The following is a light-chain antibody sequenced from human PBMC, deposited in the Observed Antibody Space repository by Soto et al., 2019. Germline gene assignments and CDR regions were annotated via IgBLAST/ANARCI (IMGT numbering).Light chain of an antibody. J-gene: IGKJ1*01. V-gene: IGKV3-15*01. CDR2: GAS. CDR3: QQYNNGPT. Sequence: EIVLTQSPGTLSLSPLERATLSCRASQSVTTDLAWYQQRPGQAPRLLIYGASTRATGIPARFSGSGSGTAFTLTISSLQSEDFAVYYCQQYNNGPTFGQGTKVDIK. CDR1: QSVTTD.